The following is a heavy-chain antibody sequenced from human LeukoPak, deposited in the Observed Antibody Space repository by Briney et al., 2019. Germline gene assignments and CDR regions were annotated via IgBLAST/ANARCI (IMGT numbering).Heavy chain of an antibody. CDR1: GVTFCSYG. J-gene: IGHJ3*02. V-gene: IGHV3-23*01. D-gene: IGHD3-10*01. CDR3: ARGSGRSQAFDI. Sequence: GGSLRLSCAASGVTFCSYGMSWVREAAGKGLEGVSVITGSGGGTFYADSVKGRFTISRDNSKNTLYLQMNTLRAEDTAVYYCARGSGRSQAFDIWGQGTMVTVSS. CDR2: ITGSGGGT.